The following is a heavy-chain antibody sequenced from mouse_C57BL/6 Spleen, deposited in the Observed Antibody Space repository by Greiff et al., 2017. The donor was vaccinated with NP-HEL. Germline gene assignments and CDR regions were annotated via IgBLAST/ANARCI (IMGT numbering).Heavy chain of an antibody. CDR3: TALGLWLRRGG. CDR1: GFNIKDYY. CDR2: IDPEDGDT. Sequence: VQLQQSGAELVRPGASVKLSCTASGFNIKDYYMHWVKQRPEQGLEWIGRIDPEDGDTEYSPKFQGKATMTADTSSNTAYLQLSSLTSEDTAVYSRTALGLWLRRGGWGQGTTLTVSS. V-gene: IGHV14-1*01. D-gene: IGHD2-2*01. J-gene: IGHJ2*01.